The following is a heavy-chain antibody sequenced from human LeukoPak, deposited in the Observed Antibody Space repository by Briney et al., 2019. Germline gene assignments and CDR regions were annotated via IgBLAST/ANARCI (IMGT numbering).Heavy chain of an antibody. J-gene: IGHJ4*02. CDR2: IYHSGST. Sequence: PSETLSLTCTVSGYSISSGYYWGWIRQPPGKGLEWIGSIYHSGSTYYNPSLKSRVTISVDTSKNQFSLKLSSVTAADTAVYYCARGYVSSGYYFPFDYWGQGTLVTVSS. CDR1: GYSISSGYY. D-gene: IGHD3-22*01. CDR3: ARGYVSSGYYFPFDY. V-gene: IGHV4-38-2*02.